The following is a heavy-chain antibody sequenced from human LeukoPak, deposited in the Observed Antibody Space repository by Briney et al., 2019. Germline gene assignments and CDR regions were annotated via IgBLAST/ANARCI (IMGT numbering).Heavy chain of an antibody. CDR3: ARGKGRYCSSTSCYRGFDY. CDR2: ISSSSSYI. Sequence: PGGSLRLSCAASGFTFSSYSMNWVRQAPGKGLEWVSSISSSSSYIYYADSVKGRFTISRDNAKNSLYLQMNSLRAEDTAVYYCARGKGRYCSSTSCYRGFDYWGQGTLVTVSS. D-gene: IGHD2-2*02. CDR1: GFTFSSYS. J-gene: IGHJ4*02. V-gene: IGHV3-21*01.